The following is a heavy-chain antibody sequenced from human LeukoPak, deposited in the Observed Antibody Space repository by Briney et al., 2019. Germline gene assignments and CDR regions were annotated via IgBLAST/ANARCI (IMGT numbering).Heavy chain of an antibody. J-gene: IGHJ5*02. CDR3: ARLSGLFDSSGYYYSNWLDP. CDR2: IYYNGRT. Sequence: SETLSLTCTVSGGSISNHYWSWIRQPPGKGLDWIGYIYYNGRTNYNPSLESRVTVSVDTSKNQFSMKLSSVTAADTAVYYCARLSGLFDSSGYYYSNWLDPWGQGTLVTVSS. CDR1: GGSISNHY. V-gene: IGHV4-59*11. D-gene: IGHD3-22*01.